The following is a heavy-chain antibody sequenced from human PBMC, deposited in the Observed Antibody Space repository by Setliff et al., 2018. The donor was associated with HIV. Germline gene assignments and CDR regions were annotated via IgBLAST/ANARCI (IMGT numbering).Heavy chain of an antibody. CDR3: ARGRVFCNGDSCYHLDS. V-gene: IGHV4-31*02. D-gene: IGHD2-15*01. Sequence: PSETLSLTCTVSGDSITNNNFFWTWVRQDPGKGLEWIGYIYFSGSATYNPSLKSPVSISVDTSKNQFYLKLSSVTAADTAVYYCARGRVFCNGDSCYHLDSWGQG. J-gene: IGHJ4*02. CDR1: GDSITNNNFF. CDR2: IYFSGSA.